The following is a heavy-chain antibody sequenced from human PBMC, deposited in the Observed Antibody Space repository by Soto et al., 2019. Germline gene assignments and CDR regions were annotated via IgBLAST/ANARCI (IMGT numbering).Heavy chain of an antibody. D-gene: IGHD5-18*01. Sequence: SETLSLTCTVSGGSISSSSYYWGWIRQPPGKGLEWIGSIYYSGSTYYNPSLKSRVTISVDTSKNQFSLKLSSVTAADTAVYYCARHRRGYSYGPFVPWGQGTLVTVSS. V-gene: IGHV4-39*01. CDR3: ARHRRGYSYGPFVP. CDR2: IYYSGST. CDR1: GGSISSSSYY. J-gene: IGHJ5*02.